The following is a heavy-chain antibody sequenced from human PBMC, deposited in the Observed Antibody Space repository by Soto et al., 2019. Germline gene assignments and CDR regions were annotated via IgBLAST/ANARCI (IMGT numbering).Heavy chain of an antibody. V-gene: IGHV3-23*01. J-gene: IGHJ3*02. D-gene: IGHD1-7*01. CDR2: ISADGRST. CDR3: ARESLLYNWNYHAFDI. Sequence: PGGSLRLSCVASGFRFSDYSMTWVRQGPGRGLEWVAVISADGRSTYFADSVKGRFTISRDNAKNSLYLQMNSLRDEDTAVYYCARESLLYNWNYHAFDIWGQGTMVTVSS. CDR1: GFRFSDYS.